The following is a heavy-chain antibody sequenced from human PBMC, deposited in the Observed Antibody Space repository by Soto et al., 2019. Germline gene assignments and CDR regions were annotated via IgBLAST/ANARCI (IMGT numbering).Heavy chain of an antibody. CDR2: ISGSGGTT. V-gene: IGHV3-23*01. Sequence: EVQLLESGGGLVQPGGSLRLSCAASGFTFSSYAMSWVRQAPGKGLEWVSAISGSGGTTYYEDSVKGRVTFSRDNSKNTLYLQMNSLRAEDTAVYYCAKTANGWFSAFDIWGQGTMVTVSS. CDR1: GFTFSSYA. D-gene: IGHD6-19*01. CDR3: AKTANGWFSAFDI. J-gene: IGHJ3*02.